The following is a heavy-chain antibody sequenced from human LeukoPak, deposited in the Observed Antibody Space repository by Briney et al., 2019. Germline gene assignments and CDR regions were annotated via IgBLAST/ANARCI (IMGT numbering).Heavy chain of an antibody. CDR1: GFTVSSNY. V-gene: IGHV3-53*05. J-gene: IGHJ4*02. CDR2: IYSGVST. CDR3: AKDPRDQSYGWSGRYFDY. D-gene: IGHD5-18*01. Sequence: GGSLRLSCAASGFTVSSNYMSWVPQAPGKGLGWVSVIYSGVSTYYADSVKGRFTISRDNSKNTLYLQMTNLRAEDTAVYYCAKDPRDQSYGWSGRYFDYWGQGTLVTVSS.